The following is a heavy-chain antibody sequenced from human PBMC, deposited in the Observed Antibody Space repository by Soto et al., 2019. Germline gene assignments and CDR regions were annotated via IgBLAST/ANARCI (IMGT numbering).Heavy chain of an antibody. CDR3: AREEVGKGELGMTNWFDP. V-gene: IGHV3-21*01. Sequence: GGSLRLSCAASGFTFSSYSMNWVRQAPGKGLEWVSSISSSSSYIYYADSVKGRFTISRDNAKNSLYLQMNSLRAEDTAVYYCAREEVGKGELGMTNWFDPWGQGTLVTVSS. CDR2: ISSSSSYI. D-gene: IGHD7-27*01. CDR1: GFTFSSYS. J-gene: IGHJ5*02.